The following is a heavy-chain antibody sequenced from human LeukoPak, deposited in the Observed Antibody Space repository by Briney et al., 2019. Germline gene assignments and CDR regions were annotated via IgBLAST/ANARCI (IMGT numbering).Heavy chain of an antibody. V-gene: IGHV4-31*03. D-gene: IGHD5-24*01. Sequence: PSQTLSLTCILSGGSISSGGYYWSWIRQHPGMGLEWIGYIYNSGSTYYNPSLKSRVTISVDTSKNQFSLKLSSVTAADTAVYYCARVNYGYGMDVWGQGTTVTVSS. CDR1: GGSISSGGYY. CDR2: IYNSGST. CDR3: ARVNYGYGMDV. J-gene: IGHJ6*02.